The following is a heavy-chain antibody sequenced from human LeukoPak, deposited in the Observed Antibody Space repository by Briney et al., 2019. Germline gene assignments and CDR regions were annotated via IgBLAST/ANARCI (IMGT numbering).Heavy chain of an antibody. D-gene: IGHD3-16*01. V-gene: IGHV3-30*02. CDR2: IRYDGSNK. J-gene: IGHJ4*02. CDR1: GFTFSSYG. Sequence: AGGSLRLSCAASGFTFSSYGMHWVRQAPGKGLEWVGFIRYDGSNKYYADSVKGRFTISRDNSKNTLYLQMNSLRAEDTAVYYCAKAAGGWDDRDYWGQGTLVTVSS. CDR3: AKAAGGWDDRDY.